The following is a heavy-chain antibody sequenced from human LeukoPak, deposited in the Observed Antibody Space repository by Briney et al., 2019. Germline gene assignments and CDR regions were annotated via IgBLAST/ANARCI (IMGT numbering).Heavy chain of an antibody. CDR3: ARHPYSYGTNAFDI. CDR1: GYTFTSYD. V-gene: IGHV1-8*01. CDR2: MNPNSGNT. Sequence: ASVKVSCKASGYTFTSYDINWVRQATGQGLEWMGWMNPNSGNTGYAQKFRGRVTMTRNTSISTAYMELSSLRSEDTAVYYCARHPYSYGTNAFDIWGQGTMVTVSS. J-gene: IGHJ3*02. D-gene: IGHD5-18*01.